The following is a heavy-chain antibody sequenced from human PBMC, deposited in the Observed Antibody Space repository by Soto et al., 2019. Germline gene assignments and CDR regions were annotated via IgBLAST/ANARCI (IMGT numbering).Heavy chain of an antibody. Sequence: GASVKVSCKASGYTFTSHGISWVRQAPGQGLEWMGWISAYNGNTNYAQKLQGRVTMTTDTSTSTAYMELRSLRSDDTAVYYCARELGYCSSTSCFYYFDYWGQGTLVTVSS. CDR2: ISAYNGNT. V-gene: IGHV1-18*01. J-gene: IGHJ4*02. CDR1: GYTFTSHG. CDR3: ARELGYCSSTSCFYYFDY. D-gene: IGHD2-2*01.